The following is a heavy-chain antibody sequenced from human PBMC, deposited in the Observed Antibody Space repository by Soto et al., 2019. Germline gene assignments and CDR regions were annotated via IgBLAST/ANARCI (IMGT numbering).Heavy chain of an antibody. CDR3: ARGPRGTGDRSIPRAFDI. V-gene: IGHV1-8*01. D-gene: IGHD2-21*01. CDR1: GYTFTSYD. Sequence: ASVKVSCKASGYTFTSYDINWVRQATGHGLEWMGWMNPNSGNTGYAQKFQGRVTMTRNTSISIAYMDLSSLRSEDTAVYYCARGPRGTGDRSIPRAFDIWGQGTMVTVSS. J-gene: IGHJ3*02. CDR2: MNPNSGNT.